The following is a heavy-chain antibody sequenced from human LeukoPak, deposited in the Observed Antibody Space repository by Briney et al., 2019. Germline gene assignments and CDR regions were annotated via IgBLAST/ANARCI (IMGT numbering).Heavy chain of an antibody. Sequence: GGSLRLSCAASGITFSTSGMHWVRQAPGKGLEWVAFIWSDGSNKYHTDSVKGRFTISRDNSKDTLYLQMISLRADDTAVYYCAGDKGTTCIYNWGQGALVTVSS. V-gene: IGHV3-33*01. D-gene: IGHD3-3*02. CDR2: IWSDGSNK. J-gene: IGHJ4*02. CDR3: AGDKGTTCIYN. CDR1: GITFSTSG.